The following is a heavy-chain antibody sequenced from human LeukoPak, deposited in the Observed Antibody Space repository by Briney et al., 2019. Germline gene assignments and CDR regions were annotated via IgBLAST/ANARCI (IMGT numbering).Heavy chain of an antibody. J-gene: IGHJ4*02. V-gene: IGHV3-30*18. CDR1: GFTFSRYG. CDR2: ISYDGSNK. D-gene: IGHD3-10*01. Sequence: GGSLRLSRAASGFTFSRYGMHWVRQASGKGLEWVALISYDGSNKYYADSVKGRFTISRDNSKNTLFLQMNSLRPEDTAVYYCAKGDPYGSGSYPVDYWGQGTLVTVSS. CDR3: AKGDPYGSGSYPVDY.